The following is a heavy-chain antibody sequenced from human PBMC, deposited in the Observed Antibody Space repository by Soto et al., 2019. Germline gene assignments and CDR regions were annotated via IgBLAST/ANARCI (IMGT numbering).Heavy chain of an antibody. CDR3: SSYGMLGGGTLGF. CDR2: VKSKSAGGTT. J-gene: IGHJ1*01. Sequence: EVQLVESGGGLVRPGGSLRLSCAASGFTFTNAWMSWVRQAPGKGLEWVGRVKSKSAGGTTDYAAPVKGRFTISRDDAENTLYLQMNSLNTGDTAVYYCSSYGMLGGGTLGFRGQGSQVTVSS. CDR1: GFTFTNAW. V-gene: IGHV3-15*01. D-gene: IGHD2-15*01.